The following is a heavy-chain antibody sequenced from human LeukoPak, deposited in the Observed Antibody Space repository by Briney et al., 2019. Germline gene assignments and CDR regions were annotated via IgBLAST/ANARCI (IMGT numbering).Heavy chain of an antibody. CDR2: ISAYNSNT. CDR1: GYTFTSYG. V-gene: IGHV1-18*01. D-gene: IGHD2-21*01. Sequence: ASVKVSCKASGYTFTSYGISWVRQAPGQGLEWMGWISAYNSNTNYAQKLQGRVTMTTDTSTSTAYMELRSLRSDDTAVYYCARDRNVIAKTDVQFYVYWGQGTLVTVSS. J-gene: IGHJ4*02. CDR3: ARDRNVIAKTDVQFYVY.